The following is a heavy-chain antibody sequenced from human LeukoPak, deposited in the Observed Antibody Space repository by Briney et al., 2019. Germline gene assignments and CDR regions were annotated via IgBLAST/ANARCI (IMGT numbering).Heavy chain of an antibody. CDR3: ARDPYSGGYGDDYYYYMDV. CDR2: IIQDESAK. V-gene: IGHV3-7*01. CDR1: GFTFSRFW. J-gene: IGHJ6*03. D-gene: IGHD1-26*01. Sequence: PGGSLRLSCAASGFTFSRFWMSWVRQAAGKGLEGVASIIQDESAKLYVDSVKGRFTISRDNAQHSLYPHMSSLRAEGRAVYYCARDPYSGGYGDDYYYYMDVWGKGTTVTISS.